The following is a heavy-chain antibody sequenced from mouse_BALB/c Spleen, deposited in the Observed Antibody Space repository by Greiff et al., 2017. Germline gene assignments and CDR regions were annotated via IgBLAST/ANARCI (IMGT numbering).Heavy chain of an antibody. CDR1: GYTFTSYW. V-gene: IGHV1S81*02. Sequence: VKLQQPGAELVKPGASVKLSCKASGYTFTSYWMHWVKQRPGQGLEWIGEINPSNGRTNYNEKFKSKATLTVDKSSSTAYMQLSSLTSEDSAVYYCARSDYYGYDGAWFAYWGQGTLVTVSA. J-gene: IGHJ3*01. CDR2: INPSNGRT. CDR3: ARSDYYGYDGAWFAY. D-gene: IGHD2-2*01.